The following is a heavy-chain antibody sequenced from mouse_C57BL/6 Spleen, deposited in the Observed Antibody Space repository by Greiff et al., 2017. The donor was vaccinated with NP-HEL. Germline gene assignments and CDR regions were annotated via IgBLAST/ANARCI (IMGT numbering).Heavy chain of an antibody. V-gene: IGHV1-82*01. Sequence: VKLQESGPELVKPGASVKISCKASGYAFSSSWMNWVKQRPGKGLEWIGRIYPGDGDTNYNGKFKGKATLTADKSSSTAYMQLSSLTSEDSAVYFCARWDYYGSSYVDYWGQGTTLTVSS. CDR1: GYAFSSSW. D-gene: IGHD1-1*01. CDR3: ARWDYYGSSYVDY. J-gene: IGHJ2*01. CDR2: IYPGDGDT.